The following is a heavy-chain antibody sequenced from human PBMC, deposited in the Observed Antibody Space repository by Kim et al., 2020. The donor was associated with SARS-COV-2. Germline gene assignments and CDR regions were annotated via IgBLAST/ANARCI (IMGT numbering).Heavy chain of an antibody. D-gene: IGHD7-27*01. V-gene: IGHV3-11*03. CDR3: ARSCFSGDNGPFFDF. CDR1: GFTFSAYH. Sequence: GGSLRLSCAASGFTFSAYHMTWIRQAPGKGLEWLSFISSSGTYTNYADSVKGRFTISRDNAKNSLYLQMNSLRVEDTAVYYCARSCFSGDNGPFFDFWGQGTLVTVSS. CDR2: ISSSGTYT. J-gene: IGHJ4*02.